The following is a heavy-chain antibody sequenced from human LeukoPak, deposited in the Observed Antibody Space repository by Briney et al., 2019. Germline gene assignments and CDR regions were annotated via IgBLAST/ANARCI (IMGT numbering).Heavy chain of an antibody. CDR3: ASNERGYSYGLYY. CDR2: LPPDELDI. Sequence: GGSLRLSCAASGFTFTNYWMHWVRQAPGMGLVWVSRLPPDELDIIYADSVKGRFTVSRDNAKNTVYLQMNNLRAEDTAVYYCASNERGYSYGLYYWGQGTLVTVSS. J-gene: IGHJ4*02. V-gene: IGHV3-74*01. D-gene: IGHD5-18*01. CDR1: GFTFTNYW.